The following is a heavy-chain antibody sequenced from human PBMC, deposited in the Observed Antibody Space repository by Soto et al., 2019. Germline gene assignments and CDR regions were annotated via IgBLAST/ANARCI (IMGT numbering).Heavy chain of an antibody. D-gene: IGHD2-2*01. CDR1: GFTVSSNY. CDR2: IYSGGST. J-gene: IGHJ4*02. CDR3: ARVLAYCSSTSCYPDYFDY. Sequence: GGSLRLSCAASGFTVSSNYMSWVRQAPGKGLEWVSVIYSGGSTYYAESVKGRFTISRDNSKNTLYLQMNSLRAEDTAVYYCARVLAYCSSTSCYPDYFDYWGQGTLVTVSS. V-gene: IGHV3-66*01.